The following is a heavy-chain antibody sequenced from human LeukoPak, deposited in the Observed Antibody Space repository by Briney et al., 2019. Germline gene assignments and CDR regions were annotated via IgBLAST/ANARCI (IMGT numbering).Heavy chain of an antibody. CDR1: GYTFTSYD. Sequence: ASVKVSCKASGYTFTSYDINWVRQATGQGLEWMGWMNPNSGNTGYAQKFQGRVTMTGNTSISTAYMELSSLRSEDTAVYYCASHLRAYYYYGMDVWGQGTTVTVSS. CDR2: MNPNSGNT. D-gene: IGHD4-17*01. V-gene: IGHV1-8*01. CDR3: ASHLRAYYYYGMDV. J-gene: IGHJ6*02.